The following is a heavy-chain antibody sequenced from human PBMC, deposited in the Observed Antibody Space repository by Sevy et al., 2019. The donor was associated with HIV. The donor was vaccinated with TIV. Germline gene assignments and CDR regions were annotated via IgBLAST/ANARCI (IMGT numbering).Heavy chain of an antibody. D-gene: IGHD3-22*01. CDR1: GFTFSSYG. J-gene: IGHJ4*02. CDR2: IWYDGSNK. V-gene: IGHV3-33*01. CDR3: AMNYYDSSGSSFFFDY. Sequence: GGSLRLSCAASGFTFSSYGMHWVRQAPGKGLEWVEVIWYDGSNKYYADSVKGRFTISRDNSKNTLYLQMNSLRAEDTAVYYCAMNYYDSSGSSFFFDYWGQGTLVTVSS.